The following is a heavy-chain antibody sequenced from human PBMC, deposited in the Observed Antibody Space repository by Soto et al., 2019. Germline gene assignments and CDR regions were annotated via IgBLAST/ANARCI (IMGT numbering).Heavy chain of an antibody. V-gene: IGHV1-8*01. CDR2: MNPYNGNT. CDR1: GYSFTNYE. CDR3: ARGQGDLGYFDY. D-gene: IGHD3-10*01. Sequence: QVQLVQSGAEVKKPGASAKVSCRASGYSFTNYEITWVRQAPGQGLEWMGWMNPYNGNTAYAQDFVGRVSMTRNTSISTAYLELSSLRPEDTAVYYCARGQGDLGYFDYWGQGALVSVSS. J-gene: IGHJ4*02.